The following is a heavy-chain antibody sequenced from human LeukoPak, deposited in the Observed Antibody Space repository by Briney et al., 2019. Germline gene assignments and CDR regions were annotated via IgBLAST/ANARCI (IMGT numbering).Heavy chain of an antibody. V-gene: IGHV3-23*01. CDR3: AKDRAAVAGTSEYFQH. CDR1: GFTFSSYA. Sequence: GASLRLSCAASGFTFSSYAMSWVRQAPGKGLEWVSAISGSGGSTYCADSVKGRFTISRDNSKNTLYLQMNSLRAEDTAVYYCAKDRAAVAGTSEYFQHWGQGTLVTVSS. CDR2: ISGSGGST. J-gene: IGHJ1*01. D-gene: IGHD6-19*01.